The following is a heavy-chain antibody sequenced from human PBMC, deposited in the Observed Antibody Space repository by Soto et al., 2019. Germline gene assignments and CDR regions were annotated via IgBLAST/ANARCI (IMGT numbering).Heavy chain of an antibody. CDR3: ARDDSFRDSSAP. CDR1: RFTFRNYG. CDR2: MWYDESRT. Sequence: GGCLILSCAASRFTFRNYGMHGVRQAPDRGLEWVAAMWYDESRTFYAESVKGRFTISRDDSRKTLYLEMNTLRVDDTGVYYCARDDSFRDSSAPWGQGT. V-gene: IGHV3-33*01. D-gene: IGHD3-22*01. J-gene: IGHJ5*02.